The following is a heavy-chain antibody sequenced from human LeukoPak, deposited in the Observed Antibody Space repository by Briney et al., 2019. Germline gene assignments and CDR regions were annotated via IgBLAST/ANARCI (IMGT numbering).Heavy chain of an antibody. CDR1: GGSISSSSYY. D-gene: IGHD3-22*01. CDR3: ARDEGSAYPFDY. Sequence: SETLSLTCTVSGGSISSSSYYWGWIHQPPGKGLEWIGSIYYSGSTYYNPSLKSRVTISVDTSKNQFSLNLNSVTAADTAVYFCARDEGSAYPFDYWGQGTLVTASS. J-gene: IGHJ4*02. CDR2: IYYSGST. V-gene: IGHV4-39*07.